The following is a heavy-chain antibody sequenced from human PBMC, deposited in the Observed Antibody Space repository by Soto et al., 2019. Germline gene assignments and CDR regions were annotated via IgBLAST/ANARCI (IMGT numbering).Heavy chain of an antibody. V-gene: IGHV4-59*12. CDR3: ARTYDSNGYANEFDS. CDR1: GRSITSYY. Sequence: QVVLQESGPGLVKPSETLSLTCSVSGRSITSYYWSWVRQPPGKGLEWIGYIYDNGITSQNPSLKSRVTMSADPSQNQFPLQLTSVTGADTSVYYCARTYDSNGYANEFDSLGQGMLVTVTS. J-gene: IGHJ4*02. D-gene: IGHD3-22*01. CDR2: IYDNGIT.